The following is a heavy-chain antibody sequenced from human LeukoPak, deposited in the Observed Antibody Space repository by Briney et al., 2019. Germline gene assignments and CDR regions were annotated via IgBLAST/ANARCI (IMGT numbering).Heavy chain of an antibody. V-gene: IGHV3-7*03. CDR3: ARLVVPPGNRGWYYEP. CDR2: INQGGSEK. D-gene: IGHD2-2*01. CDR1: GFIFSNYW. J-gene: IGHJ5*02. Sequence: GGSLRLSCAASGFIFSNYWMSWVRHGPGEGLEWVANINQGGSEKYYVDSVKGRFTISRDNAKTSLDLPMTSLSVEETAICYCARLVVPPGNRGWYYEPWGQGILVTVSS.